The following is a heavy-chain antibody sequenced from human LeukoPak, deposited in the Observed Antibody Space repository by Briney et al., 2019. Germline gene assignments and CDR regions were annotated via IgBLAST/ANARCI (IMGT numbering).Heavy chain of an antibody. Sequence: PGGSLRLSCAASGFTFSSYWMNWVRQAPGKGLEWVANIKQDGSEKYYVDSVKGRFTISRDSTKNSLYLQMNSLRAEDTALYYCAKVYGGYSYGLDYWGQGTLVTVSS. V-gene: IGHV3-7*03. CDR1: GFTFSSYW. CDR2: IKQDGSEK. J-gene: IGHJ4*02. CDR3: AKVYGGYSYGLDY. D-gene: IGHD5-18*01.